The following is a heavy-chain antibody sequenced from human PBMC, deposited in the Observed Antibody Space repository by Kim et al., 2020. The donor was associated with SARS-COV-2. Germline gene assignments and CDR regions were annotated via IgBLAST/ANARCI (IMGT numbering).Heavy chain of an antibody. Sequence: GGSLRLSCAASGFTFSDYYMSWIRQAPGKGLEWVSYISSSSSYTNYADSVKGRFTISRDNAKNSLYLQMNSLRAEDTAVYYCARVKHSSGQYYFDYWGQGTLVTVSS. CDR1: GFTFSDYY. D-gene: IGHD6-19*01. V-gene: IGHV3-11*06. J-gene: IGHJ4*02. CDR2: ISSSSSYT. CDR3: ARVKHSSGQYYFDY.